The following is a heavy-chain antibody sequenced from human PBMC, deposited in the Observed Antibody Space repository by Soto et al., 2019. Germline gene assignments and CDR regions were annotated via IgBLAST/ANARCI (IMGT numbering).Heavy chain of an antibody. V-gene: IGHV4-30-4*01. Sequence: SETLSLTCTVSGGSISSGDYYWSWIRQPPGKGLEWIGYIYYSGSTYYNPSLKSRVTISVDTSKNQFSLKLSSVTAADTAVYYCARGSPFTISSCWFDPWGQGTLVTVS. J-gene: IGHJ5*02. CDR3: ARGSPFTISSCWFDP. CDR2: IYYSGST. CDR1: GGSISSGDYY. D-gene: IGHD3-3*01.